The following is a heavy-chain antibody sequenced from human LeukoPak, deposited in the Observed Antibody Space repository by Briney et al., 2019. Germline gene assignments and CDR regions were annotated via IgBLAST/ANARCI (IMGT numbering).Heavy chain of an antibody. CDR2: IYYRGST. V-gene: IGHV4-59*01. Sequence: SETLSLTCTVFGGSISSYYWSWIRQPPGKGLEWMGNIYYRGSTNYSPSLKSRVTISVDTSKNQFSLKLSSVTAADTAVYYCARVYYSSSYDYWYFDLWGRGTLVTVSS. D-gene: IGHD6-13*01. CDR1: GGSISSYY. J-gene: IGHJ2*01. CDR3: ARVYYSSSYDYWYFDL.